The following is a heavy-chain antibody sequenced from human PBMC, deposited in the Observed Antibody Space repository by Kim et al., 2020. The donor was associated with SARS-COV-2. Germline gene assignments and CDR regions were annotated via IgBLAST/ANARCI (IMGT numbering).Heavy chain of an antibody. J-gene: IGHJ3*02. Sequence: SETLSLTCTVSGGSISSGGYYWSWIRQHPGKGLEWIGYIYYSGSTYYNPSLKSRVTISVDTSKNQFSLKLSSVTAADTAVYYCAAINYDYVWGSPPLDAFDIWGQGTMVTVSS. V-gene: IGHV4-31*03. CDR2: IYYSGST. D-gene: IGHD3-16*01. CDR1: GGSISSGGYY. CDR3: AAINYDYVWGSPPLDAFDI.